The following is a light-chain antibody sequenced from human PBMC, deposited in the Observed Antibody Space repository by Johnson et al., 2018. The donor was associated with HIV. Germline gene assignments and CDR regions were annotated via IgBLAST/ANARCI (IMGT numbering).Light chain of an antibody. V-gene: IGLV1-51*02. CDR2: ENN. J-gene: IGLJ1*01. CDR3: GTWDSSLSADV. CDR1: SSNIGNNY. Sequence: VLTQPPSVSAAPGQKVTISCSGSSSNIGNNYVSWYQQLPGTAPKLLIYENNKRPSGIPDRFSGSKSGTSATLGITGLQTGDEADYYCGTWDSSLSADVFGTGTKVTFL.